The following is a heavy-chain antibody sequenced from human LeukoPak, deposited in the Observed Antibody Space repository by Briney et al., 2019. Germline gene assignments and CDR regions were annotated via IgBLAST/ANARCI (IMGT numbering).Heavy chain of an antibody. V-gene: IGHV4-39*07. D-gene: IGHD3-22*01. CDR2: IYYSGST. CDR1: GDSISNRNYH. J-gene: IGHJ2*01. Sequence: SSETLSLTCTVSGDSISNRNYHWGWIRQPPGKGLEWIGSIYYSGSTYYNPSLKSRVTISVDTSKNQFSLKLSSVTAADTAVYYCARDRRYYYDSSGYFDLWGRGTLVAVSS. CDR3: ARDRRYYYDSSGYFDL.